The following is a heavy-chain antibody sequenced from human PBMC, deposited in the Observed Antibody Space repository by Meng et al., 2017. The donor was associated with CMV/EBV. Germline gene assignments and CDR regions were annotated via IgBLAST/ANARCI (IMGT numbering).Heavy chain of an antibody. Sequence: SETLSLTCGIYGGSLSGYYWSWIRQTPGKGLEWIGEIRHSGDITNYNPSLKSRVTISVDTSKNQFSLKLSSVTAADTAVYYCARLSAAADLYFQHWGQGTLVTVSS. CDR2: IRHSGDIT. CDR3: ARLSAAADLYFQH. D-gene: IGHD6-13*01. CDR1: GGSLSGYY. J-gene: IGHJ1*01. V-gene: IGHV4-34*01.